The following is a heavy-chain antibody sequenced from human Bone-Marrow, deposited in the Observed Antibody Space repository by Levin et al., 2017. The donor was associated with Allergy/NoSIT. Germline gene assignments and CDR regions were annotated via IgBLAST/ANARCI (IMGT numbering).Heavy chain of an antibody. CDR2: ISGNGAGR. J-gene: IGHJ4*02. V-gene: IGHV3-23*01. D-gene: IGHD2-15*01. CDR1: GFTFSSYA. Sequence: GESLKISCAASGFTFSSYAMKWVRQAPGKGLEWVSSISGNGAGRDYADSVKGRFTISRDNSKNTLFLQMNSLRAEDTAVYYCAKRLCSGGSCTADYWGQGTLVTVSS. CDR3: AKRLCSGGSCTADY.